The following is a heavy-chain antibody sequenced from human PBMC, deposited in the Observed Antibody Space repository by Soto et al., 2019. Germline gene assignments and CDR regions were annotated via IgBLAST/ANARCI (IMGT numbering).Heavy chain of an antibody. J-gene: IGHJ5*02. CDR3: ARDPAP. Sequence: PSETLSLTCAVSGDSISSSKWWSWVRQPPGKGLEWIGYIYNSGTTYYNPSLKSRVTISVDTSKNQFSLKLTSVTAADTAVYYCARDPAPWGQGTLVTVSS. V-gene: IGHV4-4*02. CDR2: IYNSGTT. CDR1: GDSISSSKW.